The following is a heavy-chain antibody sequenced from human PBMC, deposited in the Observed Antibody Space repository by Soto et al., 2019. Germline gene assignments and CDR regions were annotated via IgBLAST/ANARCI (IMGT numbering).Heavy chain of an antibody. V-gene: IGHV4-4*02. CDR3: ARAQTTVNWLDP. CDR2: IYHSGST. J-gene: IGHJ5*02. D-gene: IGHD4-4*01. CDR1: SGSISSSNW. Sequence: SETLSLTCAVSSGSISSSNWWSWVRQPPGKGLEWIGEIYHSGSTNYNPSLKSRVTISVDKSKNQFSLKLSSVTAADTAVYYCARAQTTVNWLDPWGQGTLVTVSS.